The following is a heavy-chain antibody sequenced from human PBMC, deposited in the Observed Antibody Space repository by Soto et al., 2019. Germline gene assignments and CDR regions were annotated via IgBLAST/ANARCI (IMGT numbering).Heavy chain of an antibody. CDR3: AREIQLWHYWYFDL. D-gene: IGHD5-18*01. Sequence: SQTRSHTCAISGDSVSSNSAAWNWIRQSPSRGLEWLGRTYYRSKWYNDYAVSVKSRITINPDTSKNQFSLQLNSVTPEDTAVYYCAREIQLWHYWYFDLWGRGTLVTVLL. J-gene: IGHJ2*01. V-gene: IGHV6-1*01. CDR2: TYYRSKWYN. CDR1: GDSVSSNSAA.